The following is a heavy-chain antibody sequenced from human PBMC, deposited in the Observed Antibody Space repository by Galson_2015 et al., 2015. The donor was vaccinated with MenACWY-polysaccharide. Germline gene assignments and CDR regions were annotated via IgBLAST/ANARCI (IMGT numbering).Heavy chain of an antibody. D-gene: IGHD1-7*01. Sequence: SVKVSCKASGYTFTSYDINWVRQATGQGLEWMGWMNPNSGNTGYAQKFQGRVTMTRNTSISTGYMELSSLRSEDTAVYYCARGIRRGNYWFGYWGQGTLVTVSS. CDR1: GYTFTSYD. CDR2: MNPNSGNT. V-gene: IGHV1-8*01. CDR3: ARGIRRGNYWFGY. J-gene: IGHJ4*02.